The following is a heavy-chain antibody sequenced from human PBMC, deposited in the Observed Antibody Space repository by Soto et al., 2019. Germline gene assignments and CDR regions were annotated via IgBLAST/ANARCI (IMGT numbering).Heavy chain of an antibody. CDR3: AASIFYYGMDV. Sequence: GESLKISCKGSGYTFTNYWIGWVRQMPGKGLEWMGIIYHCDSDTKYNPSFQGQVTISADKSITTTYMQWSSLKASDTAIYYCAASIFYYGMDVWGEGTTLTV. CDR1: GYTFTNYW. V-gene: IGHV5-51*01. CDR2: IYHCDSDT. J-gene: IGHJ6*02.